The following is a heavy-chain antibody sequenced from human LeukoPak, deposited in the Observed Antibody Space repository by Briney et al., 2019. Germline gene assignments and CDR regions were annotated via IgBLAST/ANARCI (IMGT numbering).Heavy chain of an antibody. CDR2: IYYSGYT. V-gene: IGHV4-59*01. CDR1: GGSISSYY. J-gene: IGHJ4*02. Sequence: SETLSLTCTVSGGSISSYYWSWIRQPPGKGLEWIGYIYYSGYTNYNPSLESRVTISVDTSKNQFSLKLSSVTAADTAVYYCARGDYDYGPLYYFDYWGQGTLVTVSS. D-gene: IGHD4-17*01. CDR3: ARGDYDYGPLYYFDY.